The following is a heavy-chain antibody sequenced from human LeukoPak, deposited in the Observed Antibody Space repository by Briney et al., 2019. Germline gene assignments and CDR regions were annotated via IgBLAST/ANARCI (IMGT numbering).Heavy chain of an antibody. D-gene: IGHD5-12*01. CDR2: IYHSGST. J-gene: IGHJ4*02. V-gene: IGHV4-38-2*02. Sequence: SETLSLTCTVSGYSISSGYYWGWIRQPPGKGLEWIGSIYHSGSTYYNPSLKSRVTISVDTSKNQFSLKLSSVTAADTAVYYCAREATTEPFDYWGQGTLVTVSS. CDR3: AREATTEPFDY. CDR1: GYSISSGYY.